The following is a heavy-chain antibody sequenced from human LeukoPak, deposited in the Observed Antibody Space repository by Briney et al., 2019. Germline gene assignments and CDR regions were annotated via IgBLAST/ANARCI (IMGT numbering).Heavy chain of an antibody. D-gene: IGHD3-10*01. J-gene: IGHJ3*02. CDR3: ARDMVRGYDAFDI. V-gene: IGHV1-69*04. CDR1: GATFSSYA. CDR2: IIPILGIA. Sequence: SVKLSCTASGATFSSYAISWVRQAPGQGLEWMGRIIPILGIANYAQKFQGRVTITADKSTSTAYMELSSLRSEDTAVYYCARDMVRGYDAFDIWGQGTMVTVSS.